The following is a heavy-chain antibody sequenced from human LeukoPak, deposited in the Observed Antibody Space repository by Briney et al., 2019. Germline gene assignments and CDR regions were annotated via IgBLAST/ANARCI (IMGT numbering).Heavy chain of an antibody. CDR3: AGGSSGRYYFDY. CDR2: IYYSGST. J-gene: IGHJ4*02. Sequence: SETLSLTCTVSGGSISSSSYYWGWIRQPPGKGLEWIGSIYYSGSTYYNPSLKSRVTISVDTSKNQFSLKLSSVTAADTAVYYCAGGSSGRYYFDYWGQGTLVTVSS. V-gene: IGHV4-39*01. CDR1: GGSISSSSYY. D-gene: IGHD1-26*01.